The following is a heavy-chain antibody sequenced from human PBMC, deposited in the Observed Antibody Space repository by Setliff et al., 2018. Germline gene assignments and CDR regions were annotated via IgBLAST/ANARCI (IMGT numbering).Heavy chain of an antibody. V-gene: IGHV3-21*01. CDR1: GFTFSTYS. D-gene: IGHD3-22*01. CDR3: ARLALTGYDSSGYYYALDYYYYMDV. J-gene: IGHJ6*03. CDR2: ISSSGSYI. Sequence: PGGSLRLSCAASGFTFSTYSFNWVRQAPGKGLEWVSSISSSGSYIYYADSVKGRFTISRDNDKNSVYLQMNSLRAEDTAVYYCARLALTGYDSSGYYYALDYYYYMDVWGKGTTVTVSS.